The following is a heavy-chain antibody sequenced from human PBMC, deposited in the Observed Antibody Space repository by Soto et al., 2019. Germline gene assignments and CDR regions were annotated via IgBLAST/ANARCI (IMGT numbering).Heavy chain of an antibody. CDR2: IYPGDSDT. J-gene: IGHJ3*02. CDR3: ARLRNAAVADNDAFDI. Sequence: GESLKLSCRGSGYSFTSYWIGWVRQMPGKGLEWMGIIYPGDSDTRYSPSFQGQVTISADKSISTAYLQWSSLKASDTAMYYCARLRNAAVADNDAFDIWGQGTMVTVSS. D-gene: IGHD6-19*01. CDR1: GYSFTSYW. V-gene: IGHV5-51*01.